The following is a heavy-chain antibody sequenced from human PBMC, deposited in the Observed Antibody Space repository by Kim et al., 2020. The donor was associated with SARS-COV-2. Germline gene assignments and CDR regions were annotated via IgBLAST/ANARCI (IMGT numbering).Heavy chain of an antibody. V-gene: IGHV3-30*01. CDR2: NK. Sequence: NKYYADSVKGRFTISRDNSKNTLYLQMNSLRAEDTAVYYCARGYYYGMDVWGQGTTVTVSS. CDR3: ARGYYYGMDV. J-gene: IGHJ6*02.